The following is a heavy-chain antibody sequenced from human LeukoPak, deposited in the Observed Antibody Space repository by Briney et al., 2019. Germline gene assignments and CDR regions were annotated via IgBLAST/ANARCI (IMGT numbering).Heavy chain of an antibody. V-gene: IGHV1-46*01. J-gene: IGHJ4*02. CDR3: ARGAGGNYISPIDY. Sequence: ASVKVSCKASGNTVTSNYVHWVRQAPGQGLEWMGTIDPSGSSTTYAQKVQGRVTMTRDTSTSTVYMELSSLRSEDTAVYYCARGAGGNYISPIDYWGQGTLVTVSS. D-gene: IGHD4-23*01. CDR2: IDPSGSST. CDR1: GNTVTSNY.